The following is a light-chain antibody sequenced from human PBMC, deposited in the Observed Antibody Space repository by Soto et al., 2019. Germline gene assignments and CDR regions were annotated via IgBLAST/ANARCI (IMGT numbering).Light chain of an antibody. V-gene: IGKV3D-15*01. CDR3: QQYNNWPLT. J-gene: IGKJ4*01. CDR2: GAS. CDR1: QSVSSN. Sequence: EIVMTQSPATLSVSPGERATLSCRASQSVSSNLAWYQQKPGQAPRLLIFGASTRATGTPARFSGSGSETEFTLTISSLQSEDFAVYYCQQYNNWPLTFGGGTKV.